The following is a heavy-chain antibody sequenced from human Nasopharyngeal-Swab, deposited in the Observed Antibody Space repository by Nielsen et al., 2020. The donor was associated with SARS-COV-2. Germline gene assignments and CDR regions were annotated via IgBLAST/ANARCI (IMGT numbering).Heavy chain of an antibody. CDR1: GGSIGSYF. D-gene: IGHD3-3*01. CDR3: ARAIGVKAFDI. V-gene: IGHV4-59*13. Sequence: GSLRLSCTVSGGSIGSYFWSWIRQPPGKGLEWIGYIYYTVNTNYNPSLESRVTISMDKSRNQFSLKLSSVSAADTAVYFCARAIGVKAFDIWGQGTVATVSS. J-gene: IGHJ3*02. CDR2: IYYTVNT.